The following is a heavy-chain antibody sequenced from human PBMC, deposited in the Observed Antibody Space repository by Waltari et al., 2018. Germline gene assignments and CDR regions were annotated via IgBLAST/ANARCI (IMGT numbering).Heavy chain of an antibody. Sequence: EVLLVESGGGLIQPGGSLRLSCVASGFPVGNNYMTWVRQAPGKGLEWVSFIYSGGDTYYADSVKGRFTISRDNSKNTLYLQMNSLRADDTAVYYCARVPGYSWGQGTLVTVSS. CDR2: IYSGGDT. J-gene: IGHJ4*02. V-gene: IGHV3-53*01. CDR3: ARVPGYS. CDR1: GFPVGNNY.